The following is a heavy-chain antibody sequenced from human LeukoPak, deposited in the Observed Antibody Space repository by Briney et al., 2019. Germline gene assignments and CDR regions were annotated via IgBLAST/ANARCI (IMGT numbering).Heavy chain of an antibody. Sequence: GGSLRLSCAASGFTFSNYWMNWVRQAPGKGLEWVANIKQGGGETYNVDSVKGRFSISRDNAKNSLYLQMNSLRAEDTAVYYCARGADGAFDYWGQGIVVSVSP. CDR1: GFTFSNYW. CDR2: IKQGGGET. D-gene: IGHD5-24*01. J-gene: IGHJ4*02. CDR3: ARGADGAFDY. V-gene: IGHV3-7*01.